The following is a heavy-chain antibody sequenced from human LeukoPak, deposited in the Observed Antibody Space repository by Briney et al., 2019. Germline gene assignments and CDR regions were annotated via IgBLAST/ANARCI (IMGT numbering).Heavy chain of an antibody. CDR2: INHSGST. CDR1: GGSFSGYY. D-gene: IGHD6-6*01. J-gene: IGHJ4*02. CDR3: ARAEGWQLDLLRYYFDY. Sequence: SETLSLTCAVYGGSFSGYYWSWIRQPPGKGLEWIGEINHSGSTNYNPSLKSRVTISVDTSKNQFSLKLSSLAAADSAVYYCARAEGWQLDLLRYYFDYWGQGTLVTVSS. V-gene: IGHV4-34*01.